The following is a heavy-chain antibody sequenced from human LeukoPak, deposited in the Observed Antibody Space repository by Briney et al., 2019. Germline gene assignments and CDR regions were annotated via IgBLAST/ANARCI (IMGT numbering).Heavy chain of an antibody. CDR2: TYYSGST. J-gene: IGHJ4*02. D-gene: IGHD1-26*01. CDR1: GGSISSSSYY. V-gene: IGHV4-39*01. CDR3: ARHDLVGAHGAFDY. Sequence: MASETLSLTCTVSGGSISSSSYYWGWIRQPPGKGLEWIGSTYYSGSTYYNPSLNSRVTISVNTATSQFSLKLSAVTAADTAVYYCARHDLVGAHGAFDYWGQGTLVTVSS.